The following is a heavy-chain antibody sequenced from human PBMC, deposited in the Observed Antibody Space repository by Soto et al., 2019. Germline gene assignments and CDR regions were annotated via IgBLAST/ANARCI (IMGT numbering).Heavy chain of an antibody. CDR3: AKVRYSSPMGYYYGMDV. J-gene: IGHJ6*02. V-gene: IGHV1-69*01. D-gene: IGHD6-19*01. CDR1: RVAFSKFI. CDR2: IIPIFGTA. Sequence: QAQLEQSGGEVKKPGSSVKVSCKASRVAFSKFIVTWVRQAPGLGLEWVGGIIPIFGTANYAQKFQGRVTITADESTSTSYMVVNNLRSEDTAVYYCAKVRYSSPMGYYYGMDVWGQGTTVTVAS.